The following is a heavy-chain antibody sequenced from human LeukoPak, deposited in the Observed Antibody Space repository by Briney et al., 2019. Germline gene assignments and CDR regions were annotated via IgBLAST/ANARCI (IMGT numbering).Heavy chain of an antibody. J-gene: IGHJ4*02. CDR3: ASRRAVTFDY. CDR2: ISSSGSTI. V-gene: IGHV3-48*03. CDR1: GFTFSSYE. Sequence: GGSLRLSCAASGFTFSSYEMNWVRQAPGKGLEWVSYISSSGSTIYYADSVKGRFTISRDNAKNSLYLQMNSLRAEDMAVYYCASRRAVTFDYWGQGTLVTVSS. D-gene: IGHD6-19*01.